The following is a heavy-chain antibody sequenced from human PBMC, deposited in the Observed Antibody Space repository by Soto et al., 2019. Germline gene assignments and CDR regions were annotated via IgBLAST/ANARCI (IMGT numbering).Heavy chain of an antibody. Sequence: ASVKVSCRASGYTFTSHYIHWVRQAPGQGLEWMGIINPSGGGTSYAQKFQGRVTMTRDTSTSTVYMELSSLRSEDTAVYYCARKSTLAYWGQGTLVTVSS. V-gene: IGHV1-46*01. CDR3: ARKSTLAY. J-gene: IGHJ4*02. CDR2: INPSGGGT. CDR1: GYTFTSHY.